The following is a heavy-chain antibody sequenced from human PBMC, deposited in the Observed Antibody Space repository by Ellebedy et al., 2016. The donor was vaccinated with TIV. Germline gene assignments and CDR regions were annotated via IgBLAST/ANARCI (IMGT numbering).Heavy chain of an antibody. CDR1: GGSISSGGYY. Sequence: SETLSLTXTVSGGSISSGGYYWSWIRQHPGKGLEWIGYIYYSGSTYYNPSLKSRVTISVDTSKNQFSLKLSSVTAADTAVYYCASVRFTLFGVLEPWGQGTLVTVSS. J-gene: IGHJ5*02. CDR2: IYYSGST. V-gene: IGHV4-31*03. CDR3: ASVRFTLFGVLEP. D-gene: IGHD3-3*01.